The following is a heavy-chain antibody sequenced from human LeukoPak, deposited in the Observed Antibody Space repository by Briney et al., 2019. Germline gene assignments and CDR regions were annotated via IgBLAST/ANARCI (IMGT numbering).Heavy chain of an antibody. CDR2: IYYSGST. Sequence: SETLPLTCTVSGGSISSYYWGWIRQPPGKGLEWIGYIYYSGSTNYNPSLKSRVTISVDTSKNQFSLKLSSVTAADTAVYYCARSIFRYFDPWGQGTLVTVSS. CDR1: GGSISSYY. J-gene: IGHJ5*02. V-gene: IGHV4-59*01. D-gene: IGHD3-3*01. CDR3: ARSIFRYFDP.